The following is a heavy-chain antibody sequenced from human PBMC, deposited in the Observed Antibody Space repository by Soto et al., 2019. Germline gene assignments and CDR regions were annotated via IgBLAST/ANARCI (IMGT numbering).Heavy chain of an antibody. CDR3: ARGSFSSSSSWFDP. CDR1: GGSISSDANF. D-gene: IGHD6-6*01. Sequence: PSETLSLTCTVSGGSISSDANFWSWIRQLPGRGLEWIGYISYTGRTYCTPPLNSRLTISLDTSKNLFSLRLSAVTAADTAVYFCARGSFSSSSSWFDPWGQGTLVTVSS. CDR2: ISYTGRT. V-gene: IGHV4-31*03. J-gene: IGHJ5*02.